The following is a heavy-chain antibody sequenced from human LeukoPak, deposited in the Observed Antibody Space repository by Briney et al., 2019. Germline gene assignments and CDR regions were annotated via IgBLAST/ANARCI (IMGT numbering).Heavy chain of an antibody. CDR3: AKMTPFYGSGSYYSLPFDY. CDR2: ISGSGSST. J-gene: IGHJ4*02. V-gene: IGHV3-23*01. Sequence: GGSLRLSCAASGFAFGSYAMSWVRQAPGKGLEWVSAISGSGSSTYYADSVKGRFTISRDNSKNTLYLQMNSLRAEDTAVYYCAKMTPFYGSGSYYSLPFDYWGQGTLVTVSS. D-gene: IGHD3-10*01. CDR1: GFAFGSYA.